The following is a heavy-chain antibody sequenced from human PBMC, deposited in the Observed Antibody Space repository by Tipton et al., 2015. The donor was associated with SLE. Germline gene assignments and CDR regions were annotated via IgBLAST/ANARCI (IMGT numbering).Heavy chain of an antibody. CDR1: GGSFSGYY. J-gene: IGHJ6*02. D-gene: IGHD6-19*01. V-gene: IGHV4-34*01. CDR3: ARGVAVADPFDYCYGMDV. CDR2: INHSGST. Sequence: TLSLTCAVYGGSFSGYYWSWIRQPPGKGLEWIGEINHSGSTNYNPSLKSRVTISVDTSKNQFSLKLSSVTAADTAVYYCARGVAVADPFDYCYGMDVWGQGTTVTVSS.